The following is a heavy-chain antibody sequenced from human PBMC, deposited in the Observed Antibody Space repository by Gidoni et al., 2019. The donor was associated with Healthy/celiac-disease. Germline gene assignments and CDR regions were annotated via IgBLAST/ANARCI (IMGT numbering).Heavy chain of an antibody. CDR1: GGPFSSLT. J-gene: IGHJ4*02. CDR2: IIPILGIA. V-gene: IGHV1-69*02. CDR3: ASGYPDY. Sequence: QVQLVQSGAEVKKPGSSVTVSCKASGGPFSSLTISWVQQAPGQGLEWMGRIIPILGIANYAQKFQGRVTITADKSTSTAYMELSSLRSEDTAVYYCASGYPDYWGQGTLVTVSS. D-gene: IGHD5-18*01.